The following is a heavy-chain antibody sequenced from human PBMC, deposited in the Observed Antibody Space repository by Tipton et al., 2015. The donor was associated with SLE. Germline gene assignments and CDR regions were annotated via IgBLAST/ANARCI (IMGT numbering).Heavy chain of an antibody. D-gene: IGHD3-10*01. CDR1: GGSISSGDYY. V-gene: IGHV4-30-4*01. CDR3: ARDAGVRGGRAFDI. CDR2: IYYSGST. Sequence: TLSLTCTVSGGSISSGDYYWSWIRQPPGKGLEWIGYIYYSGSTYYNPSLKSRVTISVDTSKNQFSLELSSVTAADTAVYYCARDAGVRGGRAFDIWGQGTMVTVSS. J-gene: IGHJ3*02.